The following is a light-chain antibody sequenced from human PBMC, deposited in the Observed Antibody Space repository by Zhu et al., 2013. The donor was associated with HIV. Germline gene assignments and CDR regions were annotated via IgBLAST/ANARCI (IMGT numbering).Light chain of an antibody. J-gene: IGKJ4*01. CDR1: QSVSSSY. CDR3: QQYANSPLT. Sequence: IVLTQSPGTLSLSPGERATLSCRASQSVSSSYLAWYQQKPGQAPRLLIYGASTRATGIPDRFSGSGSGTDFTLTISRLEPEDFAVYYCQQYANSPLTFGGGTKVEIK. CDR2: GAS. V-gene: IGKV3-20*01.